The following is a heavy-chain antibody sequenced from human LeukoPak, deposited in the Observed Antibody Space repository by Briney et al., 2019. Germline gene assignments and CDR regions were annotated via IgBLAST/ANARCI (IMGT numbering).Heavy chain of an antibody. Sequence: GESLRLSCAASGFIFKKYWMNWVRQVPGKGLECLANIKEDGSETYYADSVKGRFTISRDNSKNTLYLQMNSLRAEDTAVYYCASPYDSSGYYLPDYYYYYMDVWGKGTTVTVSS. J-gene: IGHJ6*03. CDR1: GFIFKKYW. V-gene: IGHV3-7*01. CDR2: IKEDGSET. CDR3: ASPYDSSGYYLPDYYYYYMDV. D-gene: IGHD3-22*01.